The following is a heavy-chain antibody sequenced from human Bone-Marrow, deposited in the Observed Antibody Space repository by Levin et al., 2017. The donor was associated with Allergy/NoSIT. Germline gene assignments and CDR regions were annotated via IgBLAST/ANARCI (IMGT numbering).Heavy chain of an antibody. CDR2: ISGSGGTT. D-gene: IGHD3-3*01. V-gene: IGHV3-23*01. J-gene: IGHJ6*02. CDR3: ARDMGDEAYYSFWGGHTHNYGMDA. Sequence: PSETLSLTCAASGFTFSSYAMRWVRQAPGKGLELVSGISGSGGTTYYADSVKGRFTISRDNSTNTLYLQMNSLRAEDTAVYYCARDMGDEAYYSFWGGHTHNYGMDAWGLGTTVIVSS. CDR1: GFTFSSYA.